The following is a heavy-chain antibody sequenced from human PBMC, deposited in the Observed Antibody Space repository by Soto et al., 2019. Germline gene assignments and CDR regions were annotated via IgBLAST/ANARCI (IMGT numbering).Heavy chain of an antibody. CDR1: GFSRNTDGLG. V-gene: IGHV2-5*02. J-gene: IGHJ4*02. CDR2: IYCDDDK. CDR3: AHTLAPRISDY. Sequence: QITLKESGTTLVKPTQTLTLTCTFSGFSRNTDGLGVGWIRQPPRKALEWLALIYCDDDKRYSPSLESRLTISTDNAKNQVVLTMTNMDPVDTATYYCAHTLAPRISDYWGQGTQVTVSS.